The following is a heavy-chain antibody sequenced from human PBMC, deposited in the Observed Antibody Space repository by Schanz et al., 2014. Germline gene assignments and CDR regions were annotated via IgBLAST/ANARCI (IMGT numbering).Heavy chain of an antibody. CDR3: ARLKGISGSFTSFFDY. J-gene: IGHJ4*02. D-gene: IGHD6-19*01. Sequence: QLQESGPGLVKPSETLSLTCNVSGVAISSFYWSWIRQAPGKGLEWIGFSYYRVNTNYNPSLKSRFTLLVATPPNQFGWRLGSGTAADTAVYYCARLKGISGSFTSFFDYWGQGIVVTVSS. CDR1: GVAISSFY. CDR2: SYYRVNT. V-gene: IGHV4-59*08.